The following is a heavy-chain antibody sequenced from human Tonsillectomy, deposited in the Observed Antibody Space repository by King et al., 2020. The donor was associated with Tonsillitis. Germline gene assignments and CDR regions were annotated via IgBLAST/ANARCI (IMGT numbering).Heavy chain of an antibody. D-gene: IGHD3-22*01. CDR2: LRSSSSYK. V-gene: IGHV3-21*01. Sequence: VQLVESGGGLVKPGGSLRLSCATSGFTFSNYDMNWVRQAPGKGLEWVSSLRSSSSYKYYENSVKGRFTISNDNAKNARSLQSNTLGAEDTAVYYCAKDKGAGHYDSGRGAFDIWGQGTMVAVSS. CDR3: AKDKGAGHYDSGRGAFDI. J-gene: IGHJ3*02. CDR1: GFTFSNYD.